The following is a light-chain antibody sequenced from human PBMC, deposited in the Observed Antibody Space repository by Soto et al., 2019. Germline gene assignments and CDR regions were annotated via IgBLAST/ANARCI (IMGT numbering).Light chain of an antibody. CDR2: GAS. V-gene: IGKV3-15*01. Sequence: EIVMTQSPASLSVSPGERVTLSCRASQNVNSNLAWYQQKPGQAPRFLIYGASTRATGIPARLSGSGSGTEFTLTISSLQSEDFAVYYCHHYNNWPRTFGQGTKVDIK. CDR3: HHYNNWPRT. CDR1: QNVNSN. J-gene: IGKJ1*01.